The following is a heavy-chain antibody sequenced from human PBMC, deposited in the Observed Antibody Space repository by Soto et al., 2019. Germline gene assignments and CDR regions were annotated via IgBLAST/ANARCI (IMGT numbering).Heavy chain of an antibody. D-gene: IGHD6-19*01. CDR3: ARAGYSSGWFRNNWFDP. CDR1: GGTFSSYT. J-gene: IGHJ5*02. V-gene: IGHV1-69*02. Sequence: QVQLVQSGAEVKRPGSSVKVSCKASGGTFSSYTISWVRQAPGQGLEWMGRIIPILGIANYAQKFQGRVTITADKSTSTAYMELSSLRSEDTAVYYCARAGYSSGWFRNNWFDPWGQGTLVTVSS. CDR2: IIPILGIA.